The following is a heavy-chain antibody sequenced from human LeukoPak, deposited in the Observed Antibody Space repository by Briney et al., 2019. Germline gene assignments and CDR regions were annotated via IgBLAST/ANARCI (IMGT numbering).Heavy chain of an antibody. CDR3: ARGRSFGVVKKHYYGMDV. J-gene: IGHJ6*02. D-gene: IGHD3-3*01. V-gene: IGHV4-34*01. CDR1: GGSFSGYY. Sequence: SETLSLTCAVYGGSFSGYYWSWIRQPPGKGLEWIGEINHSGSTNYNLSLKSRVTISVDTSKNQFSLKLSSVTAADTAVYYCARGRSFGVVKKHYYGMDVWGQGTTVTVSS. CDR2: INHSGST.